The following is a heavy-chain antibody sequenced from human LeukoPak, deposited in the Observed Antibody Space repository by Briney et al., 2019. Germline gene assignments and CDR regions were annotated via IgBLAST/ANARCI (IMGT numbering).Heavy chain of an antibody. CDR3: ATDQYTSSSGRFDP. Sequence: ASVKVSCKASGYTFTTKYMHWVRQAPGQGLEWMGWMNPNSGDTKYAQKFQGRVTMTRDTSITTACMELSRLRSDDTAVYYCATDQYTSSSGRFDPWGQGSLVTVSS. CDR2: MNPNSGDT. V-gene: IGHV1-2*02. D-gene: IGHD6-6*01. CDR1: GYTFTTKY. J-gene: IGHJ5*02.